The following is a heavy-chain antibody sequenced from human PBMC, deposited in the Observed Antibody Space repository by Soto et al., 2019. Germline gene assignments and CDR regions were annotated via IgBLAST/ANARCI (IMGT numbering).Heavy chain of an antibody. CDR1: SGSFSGYY. CDR2: ISQSGNT. J-gene: IGHJ4*02. Sequence: PSETLSLPCSIYSGSFSGYYWSWIRQPPGKGLEWIGEISQSGNTNYSPSLKSRVSISIDTSKKQFSLNLASVSAADTAVYYCARAPKVSGSSQTRPDFWGQGTLVTVSS. D-gene: IGHD6-6*01. CDR3: ARAPKVSGSSQTRPDF. V-gene: IGHV4-34*01.